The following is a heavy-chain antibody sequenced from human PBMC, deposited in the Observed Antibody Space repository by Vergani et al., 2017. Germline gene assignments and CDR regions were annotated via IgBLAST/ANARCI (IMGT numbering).Heavy chain of an antibody. Sequence: EVQLLESGGGLVQPGGSLRLSCAASGFTFSSYAMSWVRQAPGKGLEWVSTISGSGGSTYYADSVKGRFTISRDNSKNTLYLQMNSLRAEDTAVYYCAKALYSSGCNDYWGQGTLVTVSS. J-gene: IGHJ4*02. CDR3: AKALYSSGCNDY. V-gene: IGHV3-23*01. CDR1: GFTFSSYA. D-gene: IGHD6-19*01. CDR2: ISGSGGST.